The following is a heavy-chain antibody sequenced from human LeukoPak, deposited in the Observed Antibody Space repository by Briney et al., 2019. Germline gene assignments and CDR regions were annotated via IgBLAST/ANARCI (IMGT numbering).Heavy chain of an antibody. D-gene: IGHD2-2*01. CDR3: ARGRPAADIVVVPAAKANFDI. CDR2: INHSGST. CDR1: GGSFSGYY. V-gene: IGHV4-34*01. J-gene: IGHJ3*02. Sequence: SETLSLTCAVYGGSFSGYYWSWIRQPPGKGLEWIGEINHSGSTNYNPSLKSRVTISVDTSKTQFSLKLSSVTAADTAVYYCARGRPAADIVVVPAAKANFDIWGQGTMVSVSS.